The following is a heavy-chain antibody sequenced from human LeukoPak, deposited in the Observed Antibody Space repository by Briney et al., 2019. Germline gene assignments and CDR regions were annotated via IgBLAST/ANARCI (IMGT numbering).Heavy chain of an antibody. J-gene: IGHJ1*01. Sequence: GGSLRLSCAASGFTFSSYSMNWVRQAPGKGLEWVSSISSSSSYIYYADSVKGRFTISRDNAKNSLYLQMNSLRAEDTAVYYCASDYDILTGYKAFQHWGQGTLVTVSS. CDR3: ASDYDILTGYKAFQH. V-gene: IGHV3-21*01. D-gene: IGHD3-9*01. CDR1: GFTFSSYS. CDR2: ISSSSSYI.